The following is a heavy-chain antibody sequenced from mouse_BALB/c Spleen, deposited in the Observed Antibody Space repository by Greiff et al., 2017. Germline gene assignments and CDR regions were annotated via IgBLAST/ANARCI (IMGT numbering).Heavy chain of an antibody. D-gene: IGHD2-3*01. CDR3: ARDTLYDGYPYAMDY. J-gene: IGHJ4*01. CDR2: IWGDGST. Sequence: VQLVESGPGLVAPSQSLSITCTVSGFSLTGYGVNWVRQPPGKGLEWLGMIWGDGSTDYNSALKSRLSISKDNSKSQVFLKMNSLQTDDTARYYCARDTLYDGYPYAMDYWGQGTSVTVSS. V-gene: IGHV2-6-7*01. CDR1: GFSLTGYG.